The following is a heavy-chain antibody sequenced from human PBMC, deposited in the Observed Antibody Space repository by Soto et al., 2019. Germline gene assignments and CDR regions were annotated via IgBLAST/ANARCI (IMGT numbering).Heavy chain of an antibody. J-gene: IGHJ4*02. CDR1: GFTFSSYA. Sequence: QVQLVESGGGVVQPGRSLRLSCAASGFTFSSYAMHWVRQAPGKGLEWVAVISYDGSNKYYADSVKGRFTISRDNSKNTRYLQMNSLRAEDTAVYYCARLSIGSYERRGYWGQGTLVTVSS. D-gene: IGHD1-26*01. CDR2: ISYDGSNK. V-gene: IGHV3-30-3*01. CDR3: ARLSIGSYERRGY.